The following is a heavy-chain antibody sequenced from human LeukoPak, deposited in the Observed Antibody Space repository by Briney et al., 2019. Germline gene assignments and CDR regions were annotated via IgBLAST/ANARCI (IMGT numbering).Heavy chain of an antibody. CDR2: IIDSSSTI. V-gene: IGHV3-48*02. CDR3: ARGYSGGYDY. CDR1: GFTFSNNA. D-gene: IGHD6-19*01. J-gene: IGHJ4*02. Sequence: GGSLRLSCAASGFTFSNNAMSWVRQAQGKGLEWVSYIIDSSSTIYYADSVKGRFTISRDNAKNSLYLQMNSLRDEDTAVYYCARGYSGGYDYWGQGTLVTVSS.